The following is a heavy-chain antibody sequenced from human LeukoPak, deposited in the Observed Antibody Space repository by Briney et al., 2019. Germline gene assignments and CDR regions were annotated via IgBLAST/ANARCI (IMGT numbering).Heavy chain of an antibody. CDR2: ISSSSSYI. CDR3: ARESSPEDAFDI. J-gene: IGHJ3*02. V-gene: IGHV3-21*01. CDR1: RFTFSSYS. Sequence: GGSLRLSCAASRFTFSSYSMNSVRQAPGKGLEWVSSISSSSSYIYYADPVKGRFTISRDNAKNSLYLQMNSLRAEDTAVYYCARESSPEDAFDIWGQGTMVTVSS.